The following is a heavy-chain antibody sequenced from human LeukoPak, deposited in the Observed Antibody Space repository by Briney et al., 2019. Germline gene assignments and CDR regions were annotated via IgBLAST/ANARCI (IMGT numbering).Heavy chain of an antibody. V-gene: IGHV1-8*01. CDR2: MNPNSGNT. D-gene: IGHD6-19*01. Sequence: ASVKVSCKASGYTFTSYDINWVRQATGQGLEWMGWMNPNSGNTGYAQKFQGRVTMTRNTSISTAYMELSSLRSEDTAVYYCARVGSGWTYYYYYYMDVWGKGTTATVSS. CDR1: GYTFTSYD. CDR3: ARVGSGWTYYYYYYMDV. J-gene: IGHJ6*03.